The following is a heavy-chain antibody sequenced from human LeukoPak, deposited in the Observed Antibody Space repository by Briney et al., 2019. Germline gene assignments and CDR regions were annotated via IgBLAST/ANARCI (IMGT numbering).Heavy chain of an antibody. CDR1: GGSFSGYY. D-gene: IGHD3-10*01. Sequence: SETLSLTCGVSGGSFSGYYWSWIRQPPGKGLEWIGDINHSGSTNYNPPLKRRVTISVNTSKNQFPLKLSSVTAAPTAVYFCARSPHIWFSERGWFDPWGQGTLVTVSS. CDR2: INHSGST. J-gene: IGHJ5*02. CDR3: ARSPHIWFSERGWFDP. V-gene: IGHV4-34*01.